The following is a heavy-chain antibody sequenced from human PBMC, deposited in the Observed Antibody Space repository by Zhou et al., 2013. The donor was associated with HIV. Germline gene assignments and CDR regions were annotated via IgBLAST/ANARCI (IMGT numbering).Heavy chain of an antibody. V-gene: IGHV1-69*12. CDR2: IIPSFGKS. D-gene: IGHD3-3*01. CDR3: ARQGRNHDFWSGYLTGWFDP. J-gene: IGHJ5*02. CDR1: GGTFSSSP. Sequence: QVQLVQSGPEVKNPGSSVQVSCQASGGTFSSSPIAWVRQAPGQGLEWMGGIIPSFGKSNYAPKFEDRITITADESTSTAYMELRSLRSDDTAVYYCARQGRNHDFWSGYLTGWFDPWGQGTLVTVSS.